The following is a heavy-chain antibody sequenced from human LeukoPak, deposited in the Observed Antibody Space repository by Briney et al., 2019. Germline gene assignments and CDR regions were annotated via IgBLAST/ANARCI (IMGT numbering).Heavy chain of an antibody. CDR1: GYSISSGYY. CDR2: VYHSGST. CDR3: AREAYSGYEIDY. D-gene: IGHD5-12*01. V-gene: IGHV4-38-2*02. Sequence: PSETLSLTCAVSGYSISSGYYWGWIRQPPGKGLEWIGSVYHSGSTYYNPSLKSRVTIPVDTSKNQFSLKLSSVTAADTAVYYCAREAYSGYEIDYWGQGTLVTVSS. J-gene: IGHJ4*02.